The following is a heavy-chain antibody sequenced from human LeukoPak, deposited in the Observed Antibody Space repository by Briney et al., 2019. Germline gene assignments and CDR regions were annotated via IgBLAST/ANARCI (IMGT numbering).Heavy chain of an antibody. V-gene: IGHV1-18*04. CDR3: ARDLPTRDYYDSSGYYRY. J-gene: IGHJ4*02. D-gene: IGHD3-22*01. CDR1: GYSFTSYW. CDR2: ISAYNGNT. Sequence: GESLKISCKGSGYSFTSYWIGWVRQAPGQGLEWMGWISAYNGNTNYAQKLQGRVTMTTDTSTSTAYMELRSLRSDDTAVYYCARDLPTRDYYDSSGYYRYWGQGTLVTVSS.